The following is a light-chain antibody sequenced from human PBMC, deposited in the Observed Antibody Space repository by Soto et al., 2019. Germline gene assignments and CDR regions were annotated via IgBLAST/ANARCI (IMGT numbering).Light chain of an antibody. J-gene: IGKJ5*01. Sequence: DTQLTQSPSFLSASVGDRVTITCRASQGISSYLAWYQQKPGKAPKLLIYAASTLQSGVPSRFSGSGSGTEFTLTISSLQPEDFATYYCQQLNSYRSITFGQGTRLEIK. CDR1: QGISSY. V-gene: IGKV1-9*01. CDR3: QQLNSYRSIT. CDR2: AAS.